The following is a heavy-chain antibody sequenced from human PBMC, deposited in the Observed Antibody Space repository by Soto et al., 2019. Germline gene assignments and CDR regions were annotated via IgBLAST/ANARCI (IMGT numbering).Heavy chain of an antibody. CDR3: ASTRNPRVGGMDV. V-gene: IGHV1-18*01. Sequence: ASVKVSCKASGYTFTSYDISWVRQAPGQGLEWMGWISAYNGNTKYAQKLQGRVTMTTDTSTSTAYMELSSLRSEDTAVYYCASTRNPRVGGMDVWGQGTTVTVSS. CDR1: GYTFTSYD. J-gene: IGHJ6*02. CDR2: ISAYNGNT. D-gene: IGHD1-26*01.